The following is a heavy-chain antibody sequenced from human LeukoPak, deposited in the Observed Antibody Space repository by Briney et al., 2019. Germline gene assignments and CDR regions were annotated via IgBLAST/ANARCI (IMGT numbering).Heavy chain of an antibody. CDR3: ARAVHSSGYYRGSWFDP. CDR2: IYYSGST. V-gene: IGHV4-59*01. D-gene: IGHD3-22*01. CDR1: GGSISSYY. Sequence: SETLSLTCTVSGGSISSYYWSWIRQPPGKGLEWTGYIYYSGSTNYNPSLKSQVTISVDTSKNQFSLKLSSVTAADTAVYYCARAVHSSGYYRGSWFDPWGQGTLVTVSS. J-gene: IGHJ5*02.